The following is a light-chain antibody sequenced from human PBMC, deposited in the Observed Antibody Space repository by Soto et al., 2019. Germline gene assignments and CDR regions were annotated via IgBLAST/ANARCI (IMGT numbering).Light chain of an antibody. J-gene: IGKJ5*01. CDR1: QSVSSSH. CDR3: QQYNNWPIT. CDR2: DAS. V-gene: IGKV3-15*01. Sequence: EILLTQSPATLSSSPGERATLSCSASQSVSSSHLTWYHHTPGQPPRLLSYDASTRATGIPGRFSGRGSGTDFTIIISILQAEDFEIYDYQQYNNWPITVGQGTRLEIK.